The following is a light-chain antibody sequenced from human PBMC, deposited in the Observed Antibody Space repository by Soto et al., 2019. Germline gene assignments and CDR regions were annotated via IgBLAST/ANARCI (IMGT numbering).Light chain of an antibody. V-gene: IGKV3D-15*01. Sequence: ETVMTQSPGTLSVSPGERATLSCRASQSVSSNLAWYQQKPGQAPRLLIYDASTRATGIPARFSDSGSGTEFTLTISSLQSEDFAVYYCQQYNNWPPITFGQGTRLEIK. J-gene: IGKJ5*01. CDR3: QQYNNWPPIT. CDR2: DAS. CDR1: QSVSSN.